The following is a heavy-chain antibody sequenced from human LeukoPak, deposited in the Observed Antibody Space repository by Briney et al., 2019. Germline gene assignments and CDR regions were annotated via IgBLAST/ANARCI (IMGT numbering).Heavy chain of an antibody. CDR1: GFTFSSYG. J-gene: IGHJ6*02. CDR2: ISYDGSNK. Sequence: PGGSLRLSCAASGFTFSSYGMHWVRQAPGKGLEWVAVISYDGSNKYYAASVKGRFTISRDNSKNTLYLQMNSLRAEDTAVYYCAKVHYYDSSGYPSYYYYGMDVWGQGTTVTVSS. D-gene: IGHD3-22*01. V-gene: IGHV3-30*18. CDR3: AKVHYYDSSGYPSYYYYGMDV.